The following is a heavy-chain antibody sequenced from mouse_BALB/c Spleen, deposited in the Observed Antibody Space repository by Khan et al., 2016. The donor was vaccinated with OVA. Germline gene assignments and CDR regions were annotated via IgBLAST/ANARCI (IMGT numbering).Heavy chain of an antibody. CDR1: GYTFTSYW. CDR3: ARDRIDY. J-gene: IGHJ2*01. V-gene: IGHV1-7*01. Sequence: QIQLVQSGAELAKPGASVKMSCKASGYTFTSYWMHWVKQRPGQGLEWIGYINPTSGYTDYNEKFKDKATLSADKSFSTAYMQLSSLTSEDSAVYYCARDRIDYWGQGTTLTVSS. CDR2: INPTSGYT.